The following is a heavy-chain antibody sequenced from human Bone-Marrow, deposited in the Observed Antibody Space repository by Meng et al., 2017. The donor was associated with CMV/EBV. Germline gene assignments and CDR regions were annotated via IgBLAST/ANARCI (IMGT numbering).Heavy chain of an antibody. CDR3: ARMGALTYYYDSSGYSDAFDI. J-gene: IGHJ3*02. V-gene: IGHV1-18*01. CDR2: ISAYSGNT. CDR1: GYTFTSYG. Sequence: ASVKVSCKASGYTFTSYGISWVRQAPGQGLEWMGWISAYSGNTNYAQKLQGRVTMTTDTSTSTAYMELRSLRSDDTAVYYCARMGALTYYYDSSGYSDAFDIWGQGTMVTFSS. D-gene: IGHD3-22*01.